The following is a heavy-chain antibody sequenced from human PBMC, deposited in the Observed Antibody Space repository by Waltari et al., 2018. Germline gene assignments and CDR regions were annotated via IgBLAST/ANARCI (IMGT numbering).Heavy chain of an antibody. CDR1: GFTFSRYW. D-gene: IGHD6-13*01. Sequence: EEQLVESGGGLIQPGESLRVSCVVSGFTFSRYWMNWVRQDPGKGLVWVARINSDGSDTSYADSVKGRFTISRDNAKNTVYLQMKSLRAEDTAVYYCARVARKTYSSPVPGRDYYYGMDVWGLGTTVTVSS. V-gene: IGHV3-74*01. CDR2: INSDGSDT. J-gene: IGHJ6*02. CDR3: ARVARKTYSSPVPGRDYYYGMDV.